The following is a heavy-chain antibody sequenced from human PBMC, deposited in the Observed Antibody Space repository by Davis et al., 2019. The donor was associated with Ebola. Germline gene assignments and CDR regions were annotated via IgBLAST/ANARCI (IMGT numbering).Heavy chain of an antibody. V-gene: IGHV1-46*01. J-gene: IGHJ4*02. D-gene: IGHD3-22*01. CDR2: INPSGGST. CDR1: GGTFSSYT. Sequence: ASVKVSCKASGGTFSSYTLSWVRQAPGQGLEWMGIINPSGGSTTYAQKFQGRVTMTRDTSTRTVYMELSSLRSEDTAVYYCARGRGHYESSGGDFWGQGTLVTVSS. CDR3: ARGRGHYESSGGDF.